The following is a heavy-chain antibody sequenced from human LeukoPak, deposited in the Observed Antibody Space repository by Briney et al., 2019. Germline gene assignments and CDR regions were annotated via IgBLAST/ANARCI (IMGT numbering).Heavy chain of an antibody. Sequence: GGSLRLSCAASGFTFDTYAMAWVRQAPGKGLEWVSGISNGGGSTYYADSVKGRFIISRDNSKNTLFLQMNSLRAEDTAVYYCAKDAFDYGQRHFDYWGQGTLVTVSP. V-gene: IGHV3-23*01. J-gene: IGHJ4*02. CDR1: GFTFDTYA. CDR3: AKDAFDYGQRHFDY. D-gene: IGHD4/OR15-4a*01. CDR2: ISNGGGST.